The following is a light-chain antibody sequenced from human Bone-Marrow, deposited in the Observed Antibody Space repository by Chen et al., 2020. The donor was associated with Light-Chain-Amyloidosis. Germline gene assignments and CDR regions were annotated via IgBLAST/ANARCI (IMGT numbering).Light chain of an antibody. Sequence: SYELTQPPSVSVSPGQTARLTCSGDALPKKDAYWYQQKPGQAPVLVIYKDSERPSGNPEQFSVATSGTTVTLTISVVQAEDEAVYYCQSQDSSGTNSLSGGGPKLTAL. CDR2: KDS. V-gene: IGLV3-25*03. CDR1: ALPKKD. J-gene: IGLJ2*01. CDR3: QSQDSSGTNSL.